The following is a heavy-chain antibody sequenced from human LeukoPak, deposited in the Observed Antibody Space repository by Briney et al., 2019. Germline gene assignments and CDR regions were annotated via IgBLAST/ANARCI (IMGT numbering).Heavy chain of an antibody. V-gene: IGHV3-48*04. CDR1: GFTFSTYS. J-gene: IGHJ3*02. D-gene: IGHD2-2*01. CDR3: ARDGVRYCSSTSCYGDDAFDI. CDR2: ISSSSSAI. Sequence: GGPLRLSCAASGFTFSTYSMNWVRQAPGKGLEWVSYISSSSSAIYYADSVKGRFTISRDNAKNSLYLQMNSLRAEDTAVYYCARDGVRYCSSTSCYGDDAFDIWGQGTMVTVSS.